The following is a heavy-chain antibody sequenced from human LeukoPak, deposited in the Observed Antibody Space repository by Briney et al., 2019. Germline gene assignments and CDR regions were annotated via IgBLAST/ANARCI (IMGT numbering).Heavy chain of an antibody. CDR3: AKDRGSSGYYDIWHFDY. V-gene: IGHV3-30*02. CDR1: EFTFSSYG. Sequence: PGGSLRLSCAASEFTFSSYGMHWVRQAPGKGLEWVAFIRYDGSNENYADSVKGRFTVSRDNSKNTLYLQMNSLRAEDTAVYYCAKDRGSSGYYDIWHFDYWGQGTLVTVSP. CDR2: IRYDGSNE. J-gene: IGHJ4*02. D-gene: IGHD3-22*01.